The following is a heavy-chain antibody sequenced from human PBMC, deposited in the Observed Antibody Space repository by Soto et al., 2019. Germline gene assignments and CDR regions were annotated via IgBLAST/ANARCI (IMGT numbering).Heavy chain of an antibody. Sequence: KVSCKASGYTFTGYYMHWVRQAPGQGLEWMGWINPNSGGTNYAQKFQGRVTMTRDTSISTAYMELSRLRSDDTAVYYCARSVYAIRPYGMDVWGQGTTVTVSS. J-gene: IGHJ6*02. CDR1: GYTFTGYY. D-gene: IGHD2-8*01. CDR2: INPNSGGT. CDR3: ARSVYAIRPYGMDV. V-gene: IGHV1-2*02.